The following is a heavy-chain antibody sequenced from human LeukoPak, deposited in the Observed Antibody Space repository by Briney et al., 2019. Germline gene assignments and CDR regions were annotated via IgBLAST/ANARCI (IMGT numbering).Heavy chain of an antibody. J-gene: IGHJ4*02. Sequence: SETLSLTCAVHGGSFSGYYWSWIRQPPGKGLEWIGEINHSGSTNYNPSLKSRATISVDTSKNQFSLKLSSVTAADTAVYYCARARYYYGSGSSPSARIPYFDYWGQGTLVTVSS. CDR3: ARARYYYGSGSSPSARIPYFDY. CDR1: GGSFSGYY. V-gene: IGHV4-34*01. CDR2: INHSGST. D-gene: IGHD3-10*01.